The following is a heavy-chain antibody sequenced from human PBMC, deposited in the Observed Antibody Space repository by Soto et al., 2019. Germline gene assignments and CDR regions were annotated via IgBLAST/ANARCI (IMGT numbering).Heavy chain of an antibody. J-gene: IGHJ5*02. CDR1: CYPFIKYG. Sequence: QLQLVQSAAEVKKPGASVRVSCKAYCYPFIKYGISWIRQAPEQGLEWMGWIKVDSGYTNYAQKFLGRVTMTADTSSDTAFMELRSLGLDDTAVYFCATSYDTGFDPWGQGTLVSVSS. V-gene: IGHV1-18*04. CDR3: ATSYDTGFDP. CDR2: IKVDSGYT. D-gene: IGHD3-9*01.